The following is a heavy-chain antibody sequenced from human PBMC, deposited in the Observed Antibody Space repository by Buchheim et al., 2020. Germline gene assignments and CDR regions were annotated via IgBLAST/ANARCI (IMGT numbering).Heavy chain of an antibody. Sequence: QVQLVESGGGVVQPGRSLRLSCAASGFTFSSYAMHWVRQAPGKGLEWVAVISYDGSNKYYADSVKGRFTISRDNSKNTLYLQMNSLRAEDTAVYYCARDLSTRDRAMDVWGQGT. CDR1: GFTFSSYA. J-gene: IGHJ6*02. V-gene: IGHV3-30-3*01. CDR3: ARDLSTRDRAMDV. CDR2: ISYDGSNK. D-gene: IGHD2/OR15-2a*01.